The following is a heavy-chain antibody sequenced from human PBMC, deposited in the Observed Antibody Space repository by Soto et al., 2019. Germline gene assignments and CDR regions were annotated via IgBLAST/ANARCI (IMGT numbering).Heavy chain of an antibody. V-gene: IGHV1-18*04. CDR3: ATSYDTGYDP. CDR2: ISPNNGKR. J-gene: IGHJ5*02. D-gene: IGHD3-9*01. Sequence: QPQLEQSGAEMMEPGASVKLSGKASGSSFSTYDISWLRQAPGKGLEWMGVISPNNGKRNFAWKFLDRLIMSTDTSSNTASMETVSLRYADPAIYYCATSYDTGYDPWGQGTLVTVSS. CDR1: GSSFSTYD.